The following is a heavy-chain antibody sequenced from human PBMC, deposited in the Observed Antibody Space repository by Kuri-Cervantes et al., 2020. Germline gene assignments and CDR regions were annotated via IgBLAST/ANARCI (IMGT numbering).Heavy chain of an antibody. Sequence: GESLKISCAASGFTVSSNYMSWVRQAPGKGLEWVSVIYSGGSTYYADSVKGRFTISRDNSKNTLYLQMNSLRAEDTAVYYCARDRDDAFDIWGRGTMVTVSS. CDR1: GFTVSSNY. CDR3: ARDRDDAFDI. J-gene: IGHJ3*02. CDR2: IYSGGST. V-gene: IGHV3-66*01.